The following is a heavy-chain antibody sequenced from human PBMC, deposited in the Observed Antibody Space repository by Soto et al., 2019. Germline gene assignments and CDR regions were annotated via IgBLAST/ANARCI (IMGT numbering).Heavy chain of an antibody. V-gene: IGHV3-30*18. Sequence: GGSLRLSCAASGFTFNIYGMHWVRQAPDKGLEWVALISYDGSNQYYADSVKGRFTISRDNSKNTLFLQMNSLGADATAVYYCAKDQASGQGSFDSWGQGTLVTVSS. J-gene: IGHJ4*02. CDR3: AKDQASGQGSFDS. CDR2: ISYDGSNQ. CDR1: GFTFNIYG.